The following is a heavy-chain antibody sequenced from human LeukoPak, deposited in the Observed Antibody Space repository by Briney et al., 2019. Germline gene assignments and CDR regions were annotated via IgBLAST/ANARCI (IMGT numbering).Heavy chain of an antibody. D-gene: IGHD5-18*01. CDR2: TYYRSKWCN. CDR3: ARAPRTGYSYGSLFDY. V-gene: IGHV6-1*01. CDR1: GDSVSSNSAA. J-gene: IGHJ4*02. Sequence: SQTLSLTCAISGDSVSSNSAAWSWIRQSPSRGLEWLGRTYYRSKWCNDYSVSVKSRITINPDSSKNQFSLQLNSVTPEDTAVYYCARAPRTGYSYGSLFDYWGQGTLVTVSS.